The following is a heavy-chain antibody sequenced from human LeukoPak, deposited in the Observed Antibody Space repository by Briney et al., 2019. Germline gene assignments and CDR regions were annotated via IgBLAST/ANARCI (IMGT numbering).Heavy chain of an antibody. CDR1: GYTFTSYA. J-gene: IGHJ2*01. Sequence: GASVKVSCKASGYTFTSYAMNWVRQAPGQGLEWMGWINLNSGGTNYAQRLQGRVTMTWDTSISTAYLELRGLRYADTAVYYCANDDYGNNTWYFDLWGRGTLVTVSS. D-gene: IGHD4-11*01. V-gene: IGHV1-2*02. CDR2: INLNSGGT. CDR3: ANDDYGNNTWYFDL.